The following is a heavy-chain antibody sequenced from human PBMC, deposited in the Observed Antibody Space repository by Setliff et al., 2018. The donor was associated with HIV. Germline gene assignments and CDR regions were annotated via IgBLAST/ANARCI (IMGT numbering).Heavy chain of an antibody. J-gene: IGHJ4*02. CDR1: GYTFTVNH. CDR2: ISPDSGDT. V-gene: IGHV1-2*02. D-gene: IGHD3-10*01. Sequence: ASVKVSCKTSGYTFTVNHLHWVRQAPGQGVEWVGKISPDSGDTFYAQKFQGRVTLTRDTSITTAYMELSTLRDDDTAVYYCARDAGAPGRGNPLDYWGQGTLVTVAS. CDR3: ARDAGAPGRGNPLDY.